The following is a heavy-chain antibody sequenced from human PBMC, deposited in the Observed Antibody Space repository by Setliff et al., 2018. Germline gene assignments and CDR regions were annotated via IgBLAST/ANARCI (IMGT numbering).Heavy chain of an antibody. D-gene: IGHD2-2*01. CDR2: ITHSGWDT. V-gene: IGHV3-23*01. CDR1: GFTFWSYA. J-gene: IGHJ4*02. CDR3: VKGSSDSRPYYFDY. Sequence: TGGSLRLSCAASGFTFWSYAMSWVRQAPGKGLEWISAITHSGWDTYHADSVKGRFTISRANSQNTLFLQMNSLRVEDTAVYFCVKGSSDSRPYYFDYWGQGMLDTVSS.